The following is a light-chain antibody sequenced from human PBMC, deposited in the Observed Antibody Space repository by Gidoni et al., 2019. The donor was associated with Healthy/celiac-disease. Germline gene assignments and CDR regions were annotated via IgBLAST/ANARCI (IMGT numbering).Light chain of an antibody. CDR2: GAS. CDR1: QSVSSN. CDR3: QQYNNWPPERT. V-gene: IGKV3-15*01. J-gene: IGKJ1*01. Sequence: ELVMTQSPATLSVSPGERATLSCQASQSVSSNLAWYQQKPGQAPRLLIYGASTRATGIPARFSGSGSGTEFTLTISSLQSEDFAVYYCQQYNNWPPERTFXQXTKVEIK.